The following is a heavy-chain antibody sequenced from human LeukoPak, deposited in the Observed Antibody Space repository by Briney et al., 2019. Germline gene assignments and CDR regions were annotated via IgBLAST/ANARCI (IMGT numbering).Heavy chain of an antibody. D-gene: IGHD3-16*02. J-gene: IGHJ4*02. V-gene: IGHV4-34*01. Sequence: SEILSLTCAVYGGSFSGHYWSWIRQPPGKGLEWIGEINHSGSTNYIPSLKTRLTILLDTSKNQFSLKLSSVTAADTAVYYCARGRYLPLYFDYWGQGTLVTVSS. CDR1: GGSFSGHY. CDR3: ARGRYLPLYFDY. CDR2: INHSGST.